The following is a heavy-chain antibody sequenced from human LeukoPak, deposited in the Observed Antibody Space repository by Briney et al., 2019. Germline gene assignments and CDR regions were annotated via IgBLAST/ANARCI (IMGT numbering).Heavy chain of an antibody. Sequence: SETLSLTCTVSGGSISNYYWSWIRQPPGKGLEWIGYIYYSGSTNYNPSLKSRVTVSVDRSKNQFSLKLSSVTAADTAVYYCARTNYGGNSIYYYYMDVWDKGTTVTLSS. CDR3: ARTNYGGNSIYYYYMDV. V-gene: IGHV4-59*01. CDR1: GGSISNYY. CDR2: IYYSGST. J-gene: IGHJ6*03. D-gene: IGHD4-23*01.